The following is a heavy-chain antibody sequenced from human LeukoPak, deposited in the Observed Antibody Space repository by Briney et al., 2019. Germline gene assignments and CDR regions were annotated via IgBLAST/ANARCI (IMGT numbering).Heavy chain of an antibody. CDR3: ARDTESPLGYCTNGVCLGDY. J-gene: IGHJ4*02. D-gene: IGHD2-8*01. CDR2: ISAYNGKT. CDR1: GYNLTSYG. Sequence: SVKVSCKVSGYNLTSYGITCVGQAPGQGLEWMGWISAYNGKTNNAQKLQGRATMTTDTSTSTDYMELRSLRSDDTAVYYCARDTESPLGYCTNGVCLGDYWGEGTLVTVSS. V-gene: IGHV1-18*01.